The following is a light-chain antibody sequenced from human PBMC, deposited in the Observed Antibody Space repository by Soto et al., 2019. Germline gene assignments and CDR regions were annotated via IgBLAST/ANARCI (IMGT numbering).Light chain of an antibody. J-gene: IGKJ4*01. CDR2: KAS. V-gene: IGKV1-5*03. Sequence: DIPMTQSPSTLSASVGDRVTITCRASQSISSWLAWYQQKPGKAPKFLIYKASNLEVGVPSRFSGSGSGTEFTLTISSLQPDDFATYYCQQYNSYSLTFGGGTNVEMK. CDR1: QSISSW. CDR3: QQYNSYSLT.